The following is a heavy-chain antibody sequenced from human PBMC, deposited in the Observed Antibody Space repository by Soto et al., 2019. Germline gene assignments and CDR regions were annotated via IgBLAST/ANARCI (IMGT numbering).Heavy chain of an antibody. V-gene: IGHV3-30*18. CDR2: ISYDGSNK. Sequence: QVQLVESGGGVVQPGRSLRLSCAASGFTFSSYGMHWVRQAPGKGLEWVAVISYDGSNKYYADSVKGRFTISRDNSKNTLYLQMNSLRAEDTAVYYCAKEVSTVTTWDMGLTDYWVQGTLVTVSS. CDR1: GFTFSSYG. D-gene: IGHD4-4*01. CDR3: AKEVSTVTTWDMGLTDY. J-gene: IGHJ4*02.